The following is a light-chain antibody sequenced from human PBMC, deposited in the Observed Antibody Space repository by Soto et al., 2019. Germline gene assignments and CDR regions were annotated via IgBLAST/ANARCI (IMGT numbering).Light chain of an antibody. CDR2: ATS. CDR3: HQYYNRPPWT. V-gene: IGKV3-15*01. J-gene: IGKJ1*01. Sequence: EILMTQSPATLSVSPGDSATLSCRACRSVDTDLAWYQQKPGQAPRLLVFATSARATGVPDRFRGSRSGTDFTLTISSLQPEDSATYYCHQYYNRPPWTFGQGTKVEI. CDR1: RSVDTD.